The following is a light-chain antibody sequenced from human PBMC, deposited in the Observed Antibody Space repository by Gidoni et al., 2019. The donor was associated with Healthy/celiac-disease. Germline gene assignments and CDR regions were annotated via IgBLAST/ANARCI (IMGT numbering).Light chain of an antibody. CDR2: DAS. CDR3: QQRSNWPRVT. J-gene: IGKJ5*01. CDR1: QSVSSY. V-gene: IGKV3-11*01. Sequence: EIVLTQSPATLSLSPGERATLPCRASQSVSSYLAWYQQKPGQAPRLLIYDASNRATGIPARFSGSGSGTDFTLTISSLEPEDFAVYYCQQRSNWPRVTFXXXTRLEIK.